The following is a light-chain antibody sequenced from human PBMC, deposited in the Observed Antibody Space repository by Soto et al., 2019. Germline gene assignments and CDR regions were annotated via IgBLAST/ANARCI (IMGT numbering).Light chain of an antibody. CDR2: DAS. J-gene: IGKJ2*01. Sequence: EIVLTQSPATLSLSPGERATLSCRASQSVSSYLAWYQQKPGQAPRLLIYDASNRATGIPARFSGSGSGTDVPVTISSLEPEDVAVYYCQQRTNSDPTFHQGTKLEIK. V-gene: IGKV3-11*01. CDR3: QQRTNSDPT. CDR1: QSVSSY.